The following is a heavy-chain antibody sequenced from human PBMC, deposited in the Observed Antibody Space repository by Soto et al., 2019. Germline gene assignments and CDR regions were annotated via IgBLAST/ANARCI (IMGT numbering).Heavy chain of an antibody. CDR2: IIPRSATS. Sequence: ASVKVSCKASGYTFTSYAMHWVRQAPGQGLEWMGGIIPRSATSNYAQKFQGRVTITADESTNTAYMELSSLRSEDTAVYYCAREGLVLVPTTVNSDYHSYAMDFWGQGITVTLSS. V-gene: IGHV1-69*13. D-gene: IGHD2-2*01. CDR3: AREGLVLVPTTVNSDYHSYAMDF. CDR1: GYTFTSYA. J-gene: IGHJ6*02.